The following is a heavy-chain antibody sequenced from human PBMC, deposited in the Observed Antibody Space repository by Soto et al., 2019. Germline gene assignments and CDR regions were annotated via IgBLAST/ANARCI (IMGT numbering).Heavy chain of an antibody. CDR2: INAGNGNT. Sequence: ASVKVSCKASGYTFTSYAMHWVRQAPGQWLEWMGWINAGNGNTKYSQKFQGRVTITRDTSASTAYMELSSLRSEDTAVYYCASAYCGGDCSNYYYGMDVWGQGTTVTVS. CDR3: ASAYCGGDCSNYYYGMDV. D-gene: IGHD2-21*02. J-gene: IGHJ6*02. CDR1: GYTFTSYA. V-gene: IGHV1-3*01.